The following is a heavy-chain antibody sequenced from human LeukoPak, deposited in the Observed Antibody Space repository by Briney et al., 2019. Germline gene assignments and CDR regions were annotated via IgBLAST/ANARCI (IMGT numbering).Heavy chain of an antibody. J-gene: IGHJ3*02. D-gene: IGHD3-22*01. CDR3: AVADYDSSGYPTAFDI. V-gene: IGHV3-21*01. CDR1: GFTFSSYS. CDR2: ISSSSSYI. Sequence: GGSLRLSCTASGFTFSSYSMNWVRQAPGKGLEWVSSISSSSSYIYYADSVKGRFTISRDNAKNSLYLQINSLRAEDTAVYYCAVADYDSSGYPTAFDIWGQGTMVTVSS.